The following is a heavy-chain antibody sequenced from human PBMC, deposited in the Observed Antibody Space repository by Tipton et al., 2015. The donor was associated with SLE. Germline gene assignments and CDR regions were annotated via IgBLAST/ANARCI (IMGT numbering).Heavy chain of an antibody. CDR1: GGSISSYY. Sequence: TLSLTCTVSGGSISSYYWSWIRQPPGKGLEWIGYIYYSGSTNYNPSLKSRVTISVDTSKNQFSLKLSSVTAADTAVYYCARDGDTATLDYWGQGTLVTVSS. CDR2: IYYSGST. V-gene: IGHV4-59*01. CDR3: ARDGDTATLDY. D-gene: IGHD5-18*01. J-gene: IGHJ4*02.